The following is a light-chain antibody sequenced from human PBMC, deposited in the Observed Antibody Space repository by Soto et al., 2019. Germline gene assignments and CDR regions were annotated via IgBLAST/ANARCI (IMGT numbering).Light chain of an antibody. Sequence: DIVMTQSPLSLPVTAGEPASVSCRSSQSLLHSNGYYYLDWYLQKPGQSPQLLIYWGSNRASGVLDRFSGSGSGTDFTLKISRVEAEDVGVYYCMQALQTPWTFGQGTKVEIK. V-gene: IGKV2-28*01. CDR3: MQALQTPWT. CDR2: WGS. CDR1: QSLLHSNGYYY. J-gene: IGKJ1*01.